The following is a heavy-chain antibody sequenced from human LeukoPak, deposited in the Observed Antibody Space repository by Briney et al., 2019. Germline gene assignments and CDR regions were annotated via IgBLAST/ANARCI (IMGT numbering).Heavy chain of an antibody. CDR3: ARAYHYDSSDYFYLAY. D-gene: IGHD3-22*01. V-gene: IGHV1-69*13. CDR1: GGTFSSNA. CDR2: IIPVSGTT. Sequence: ASVKVSCMASGGTFSSNAINWVRQAPGQGLEWMGGIIPVSGTTNYAQKFQGRVTMIADESTSTAYMELSGLRSEDTAVYYCARAYHYDSSDYFYLAYWGQGTLVTVSS. J-gene: IGHJ4*02.